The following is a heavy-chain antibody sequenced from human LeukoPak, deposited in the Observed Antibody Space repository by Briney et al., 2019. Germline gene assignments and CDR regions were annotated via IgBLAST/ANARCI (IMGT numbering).Heavy chain of an antibody. J-gene: IGHJ3*02. CDR3: AREAYDSSGYRAFDI. CDR1: GFTFSSYA. Sequence: PGGSLRLSCAASGFTFSSYAMSWVRQAPGKGLEWVSAISGSGGSTYYADSVKGRFTISRDNAKNSLYLQMNSLRTEDTAVYYCAREAYDSSGYRAFDIWGQGTMVTVSS. D-gene: IGHD3-22*01. CDR2: ISGSGGST. V-gene: IGHV3-23*01.